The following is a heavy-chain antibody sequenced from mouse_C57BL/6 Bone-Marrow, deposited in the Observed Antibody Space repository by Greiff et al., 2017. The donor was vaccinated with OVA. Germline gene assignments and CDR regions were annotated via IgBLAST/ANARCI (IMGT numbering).Heavy chain of an antibody. V-gene: IGHV1-69*01. D-gene: IGHD1-1*01. CDR3: ARRAYYGSSYHYFDY. J-gene: IGHJ2*01. CDR2: IDPSDSYT. CDR1: GYTFTSYW. Sequence: QVQLQQPGAELVMPGASVKLSCKASGYTFTSYWMHWVKQRPGQGLEWIGEIDPSDSYTNYNQKFKGKSTLTVDKSSSTAYMQLSSLTSEDSAVYYCARRAYYGSSYHYFDYWGQGTTLTVSS.